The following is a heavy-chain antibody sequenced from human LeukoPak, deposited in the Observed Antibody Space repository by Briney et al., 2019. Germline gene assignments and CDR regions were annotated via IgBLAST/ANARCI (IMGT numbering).Heavy chain of an antibody. V-gene: IGHV3-48*03. CDR2: ISSSGSTI. Sequence: GGSLRLSCAASGFTFSSYEMNWVRQAPGKGLEWVSYISSSGSTIYYADSVKGRFTISRDNAKKSLYLQMNSPRVEDTAVYHCARASTSYSSGLDAFDIWGQGTMVTVSS. CDR1: GFTFSSYE. D-gene: IGHD6-19*01. J-gene: IGHJ3*02. CDR3: ARASTSYSSGLDAFDI.